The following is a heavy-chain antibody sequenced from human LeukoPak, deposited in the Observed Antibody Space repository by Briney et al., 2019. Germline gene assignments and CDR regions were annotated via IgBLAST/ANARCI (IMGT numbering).Heavy chain of an antibody. CDR3: ARGAQWLVHYYFDY. Sequence: GGSLRLSCAASGFTFSSYWMHWVRQAPGKGLVWVSRINSDGSSTSYADSVKGRFTISRDNAKNTLYLQMNSLRAEDTAVYYCARGAQWLVHYYFDYWGQGTLVTVSS. CDR1: GFTFSSYW. J-gene: IGHJ4*02. D-gene: IGHD6-19*01. V-gene: IGHV3-74*01. CDR2: INSDGSST.